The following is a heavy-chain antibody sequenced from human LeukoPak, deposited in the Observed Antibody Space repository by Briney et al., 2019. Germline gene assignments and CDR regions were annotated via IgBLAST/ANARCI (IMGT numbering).Heavy chain of an antibody. CDR2: IYYSGST. CDR1: GGSISSYY. D-gene: IGHD5-12*01. CDR3: ASRGYIVATGDDAFDI. Sequence: PSETLSLTCTVSGGSISSYYWSWIRQPPGKGLEWIGYIYYSGSTNYNPPLKSRVTISVDTSKNQFSLKLSSVTAADTAVYYCASRGYIVATGDDAFDIWGQGTLVTVSS. J-gene: IGHJ3*02. V-gene: IGHV4-59*08.